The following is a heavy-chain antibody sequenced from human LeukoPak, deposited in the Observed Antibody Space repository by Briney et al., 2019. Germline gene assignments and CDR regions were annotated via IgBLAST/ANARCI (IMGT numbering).Heavy chain of an antibody. J-gene: IGHJ4*02. CDR3: ARGTITTVTDS. Sequence: SGTLSLTCAVSGDSISSSNWWTWVRQPPGKGLEWVGEIYLRGNTNYNPSLESRATISVDESKTQLSLRLESVTAADTAVYYCARGTITTVTDSWGPGTLVTVSS. CDR2: IYLRGNT. CDR1: GDSISSSNW. V-gene: IGHV4-4*02. D-gene: IGHD4-17*01.